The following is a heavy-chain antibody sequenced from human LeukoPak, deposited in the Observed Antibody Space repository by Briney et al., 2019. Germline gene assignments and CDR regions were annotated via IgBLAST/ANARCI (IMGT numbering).Heavy chain of an antibody. D-gene: IGHD3-10*01. CDR3: ARDHYSVRVRGVIITPGY. CDR1: GYTFTGYY. V-gene: IGHV1-2*06. Sequence: ASVNVSCKASGYTFTGYYMHWVRQAPGQGLEWMGRINPNSGGTNYAQKFQGRVTMTRDTSISTAYMELSRLRSDDTAVYYCARDHYSVRVRGVIITPGYWGQGTLVTVSS. CDR2: INPNSGGT. J-gene: IGHJ4*02.